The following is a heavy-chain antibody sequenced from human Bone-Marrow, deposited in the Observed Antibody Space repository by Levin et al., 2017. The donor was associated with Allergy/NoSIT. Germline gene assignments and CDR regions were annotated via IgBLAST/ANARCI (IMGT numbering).Heavy chain of an antibody. J-gene: IGHJ4*02. CDR1: GYSFTSYW. CDR2: IYPGDSDT. V-gene: IGHV5-51*01. D-gene: IGHD2-2*01. Sequence: GGSLRLSCKGSGYSFTSYWIGWVRQMPGKGLEWLGIIYPGDSDTRYSPSFQGQVTISADKSISTAYLQWSSLKASDTAMYYCARLGVEGIVVVPAVPFDYWGQGTLVTVSS. CDR3: ARLGVEGIVVVPAVPFDY.